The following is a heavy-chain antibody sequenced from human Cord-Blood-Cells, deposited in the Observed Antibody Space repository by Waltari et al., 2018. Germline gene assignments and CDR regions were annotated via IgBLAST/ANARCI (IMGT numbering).Heavy chain of an antibody. CDR3: ARAIYYDSSGYYYYFDY. CDR2: IYHSGST. D-gene: IGHD3-22*01. V-gene: IGHV4-4*02. Sequence: QVQLQESGPGLVKPSGTLSLTCAVSGGSISSSNWWSWVRQPPGKGLEWIGEIYHSGSTNYTPSLKSRVTISVDKSKNQFSLKLSSVTAADTAVYYCARAIYYDSSGYYYYFDYWGQGTLVTVSS. J-gene: IGHJ4*02. CDR1: GGSISSSNW.